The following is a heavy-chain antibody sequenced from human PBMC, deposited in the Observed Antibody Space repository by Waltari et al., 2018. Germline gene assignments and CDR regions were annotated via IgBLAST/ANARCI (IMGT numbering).Heavy chain of an antibody. D-gene: IGHD2-15*01. V-gene: IGHV3-23*01. J-gene: IGHJ4*02. Sequence: EVQLLESGGGLVQPGGSLRLSCAASGFTFSNYAMSWVRQAPGKGLAWVQVISGGGGSTYYADFVKGRFTISRDNSKKTLYVQMNSLRDEDTAIYYCARLGRDVRNIVVVMGTTFGGLYFDNWGRGSLVAVSA. CDR3: ARLGRDVRNIVVVMGTTFGGLYFDN. CDR1: GFTFSNYA. CDR2: ISGGGGST.